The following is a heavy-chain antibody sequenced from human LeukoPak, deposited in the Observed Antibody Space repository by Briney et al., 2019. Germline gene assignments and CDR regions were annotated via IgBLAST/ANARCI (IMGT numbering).Heavy chain of an antibody. CDR2: IIPIFGTA. CDR3: ARDAQRRHLGRYCTNGVCYKSYYYYGMDV. V-gene: IGHV1-69*13. CDR1: GGTFSSYA. Sequence: ASVKVSCKASGGTFSSYAISWVRQAPGQGLEWMGGIIPIFGTANYAQKFQGRVTITAGESTSTAYMELSSLRSEDTAVYYCARDAQRRHLGRYCTNGVCYKSYYYYGMDVWGQGTTVTVSS. D-gene: IGHD2-8*01. J-gene: IGHJ6*02.